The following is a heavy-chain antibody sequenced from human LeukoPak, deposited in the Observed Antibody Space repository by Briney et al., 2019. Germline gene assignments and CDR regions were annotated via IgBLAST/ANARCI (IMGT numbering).Heavy chain of an antibody. V-gene: IGHV1-18*04. J-gene: IGHJ6*02. CDR1: GYTFTGYY. CDR3: AREPYDFWSGYYYYYGMDV. CDR2: ISAYNGNT. D-gene: IGHD3-3*01. Sequence: ASVKVSCKASGYTFTGYYMHWVRQAPGQGLEWMGWISAYNGNTNYAQKLQGRVTMTTDTSTSTAYMELRSLRSDDTAVYYCAREPYDFWSGYYYYYGMDVWGQGTTVTVSS.